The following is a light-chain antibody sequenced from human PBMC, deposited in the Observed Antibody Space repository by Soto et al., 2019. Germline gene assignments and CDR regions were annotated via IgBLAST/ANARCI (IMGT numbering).Light chain of an antibody. J-gene: IGKJ4*01. CDR1: QSVGDS. CDR2: DAS. Sequence: EIVLTQSPGTLSLFPGERATLSCRASQSVGDSLAWYQQKPGLAPRLLIYDASNRATGIPARFSGSGSGTDFALTISSLEPEDYAVYSCQRRSTWPLTFGGGTKVEIK. V-gene: IGKV3-11*01. CDR3: QRRSTWPLT.